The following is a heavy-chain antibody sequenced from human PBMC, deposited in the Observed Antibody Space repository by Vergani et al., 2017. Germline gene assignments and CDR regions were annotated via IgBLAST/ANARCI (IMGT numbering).Heavy chain of an antibody. J-gene: IGHJ6*02. CDR2: IYWDDDK. V-gene: IGHV2-5*02. CDR3: APLVVLLGYYGMDV. CDR1: GFSLSTSGVG. D-gene: IGHD3-22*01. Sequence: QITLMESGPTLVKPTQTLTLTCTFSGFSLSTSGVGVGWIRQPPGKALEWLALIYWDDDKLYSSSLKSRLTITKDTSKHQVVLTMTNMDPVDTATDYCAPLVVLLGYYGMDVWGQGTTVTVSS.